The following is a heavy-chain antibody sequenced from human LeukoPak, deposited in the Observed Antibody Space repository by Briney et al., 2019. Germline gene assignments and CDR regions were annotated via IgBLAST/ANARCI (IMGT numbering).Heavy chain of an antibody. CDR1: GFTFNSYA. Sequence: PGGSLRLSCAGSGFTFNSYAMTWVRQAPGKGLKWVSGISGSGGTTYYADSVKGRFTISRDNSNNTLYLQMNSMRVEDTAVYFCAKGVVDYYDSSGYYPSDLWGQGTQVTVSS. CDR3: AKGVVDYYDSSGYYPSDL. V-gene: IGHV3-23*01. D-gene: IGHD3-22*01. CDR2: ISGSGGTT. J-gene: IGHJ5*02.